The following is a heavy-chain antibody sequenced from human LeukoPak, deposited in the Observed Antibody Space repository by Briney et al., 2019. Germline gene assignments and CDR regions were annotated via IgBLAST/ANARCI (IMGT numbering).Heavy chain of an antibody. D-gene: IGHD4-11*01. CDR2: ISNSNSYT. J-gene: IGHJ4*02. CDR1: GFTFSDYY. V-gene: IGHV3-11*03. Sequence: GSLRLSCAASGFTFSDYYMSWIRQAPGKGLEWVSYISNSNSYTNYADSVKGRFTVSRDNAKNSLYLQMNSLRAEDTAVYYCARHFNDYYYFDYWGQGTLVTVSS. CDR3: ARHFNDYYYFDY.